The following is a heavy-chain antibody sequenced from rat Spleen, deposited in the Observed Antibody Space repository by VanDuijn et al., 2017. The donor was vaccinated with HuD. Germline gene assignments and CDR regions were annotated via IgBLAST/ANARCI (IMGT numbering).Heavy chain of an antibody. V-gene: IGHV5-31*01. CDR1: GFTFNNYW. CDR2: ITNTGRST. J-gene: IGHJ4*01. CDR3: TRGDYYDGYPYYVMDA. D-gene: IGHD1-12*03. Sequence: EVQLVESGGGLVQPGRSLKLSCVASGFTFNNYWMTWIRQAPGKGLEWVASITNTGRSTYYPDSVRGRFTISRDNAQNTLYLQMNRLRSEDTATYYCTRGDYYDGYPYYVMDAWGQGASVTVSS.